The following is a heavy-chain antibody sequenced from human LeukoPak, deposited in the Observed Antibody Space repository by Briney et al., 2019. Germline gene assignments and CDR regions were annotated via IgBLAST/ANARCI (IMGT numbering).Heavy chain of an antibody. J-gene: IGHJ5*02. Sequence: ASVKVSCKASGYTFTAYYMHWVRQAPGQGLEWMGWINPNNGGTNYARKLQGRVTMTRDTSISIVYMELGRLSYDDTAMYYCARGTGSSWFDPWGQGTLVTVSS. CDR2: INPNNGGT. V-gene: IGHV1-2*02. CDR3: ARGTGSSWFDP. CDR1: GYTFTAYY. D-gene: IGHD1-7*01.